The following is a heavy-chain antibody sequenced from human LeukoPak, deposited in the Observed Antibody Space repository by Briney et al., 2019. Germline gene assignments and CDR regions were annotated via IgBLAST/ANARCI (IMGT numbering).Heavy chain of an antibody. CDR2: VSGSGDST. CDR1: GFTFSSYA. D-gene: IGHD3-10*01. CDR3: ASSVGGSGSYYNRFFDY. Sequence: GGSLRLSCAASGFTFSSYAMSWVRQALGKGLEWVSAVSGSGDSTYYADSMRGRFTIFRDNSKNTLYLQMNSLRAEDTAVYYCASSVGGSGSYYNRFFDYWGQGTLVTVSS. V-gene: IGHV3-23*01. J-gene: IGHJ4*02.